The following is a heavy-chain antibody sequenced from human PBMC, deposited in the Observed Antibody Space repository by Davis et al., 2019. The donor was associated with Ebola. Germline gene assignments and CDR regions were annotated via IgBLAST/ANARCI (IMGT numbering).Heavy chain of an antibody. CDR3: AGMNYHILTGSPDY. CDR1: GFTFTSYE. V-gene: IGHV3-48*03. Sequence: GESLKIPCAASGFTFTSYEMNWVRQAPGKGLEWVSYISSSGSSIHYADSVKGRFTISRDNAKNSLYLQMNSLRAEDTAVYYCAGMNYHILTGSPDYWGQGTLVTVSS. CDR2: ISSSGSSI. D-gene: IGHD3-9*01. J-gene: IGHJ4*02.